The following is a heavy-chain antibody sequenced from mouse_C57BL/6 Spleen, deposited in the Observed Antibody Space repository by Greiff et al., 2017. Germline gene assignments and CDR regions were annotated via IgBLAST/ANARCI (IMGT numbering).Heavy chain of an antibody. CDR3: APFQNYAMDY. CDR1: GYTFTSYW. J-gene: IGHJ4*01. CDR2: IYPGSGST. Sequence: QVQLKQPGAELVKPGASVKMSCKASGYTFTSYWITWVKQRPGQGLEWIGDIYPGSGSTIYNEKFKSKATLTVDTSSSTAYMQLSSLTSEDSAVYYCAPFQNYAMDYWGQGTSVTVSS. V-gene: IGHV1-55*01.